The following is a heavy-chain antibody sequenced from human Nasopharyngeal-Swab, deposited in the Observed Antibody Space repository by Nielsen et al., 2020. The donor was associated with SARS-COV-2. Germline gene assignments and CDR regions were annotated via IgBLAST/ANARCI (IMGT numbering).Heavy chain of an antibody. J-gene: IGHJ4*02. V-gene: IGHV1-3*01. D-gene: IGHD5-18*01. CDR1: GYTFTSYA. CDR2: INAGNGNT. Sequence: ASLKVSCKASGYTFTSYAMHLVRQAPGQRLEWMGWINAGNGNTKYSQKFQGRVTITRDTSSSTAYMELSSLRSEDTAVYYCARVLGDTALGYWGQGTLVTVSS. CDR3: ARVLGDTALGY.